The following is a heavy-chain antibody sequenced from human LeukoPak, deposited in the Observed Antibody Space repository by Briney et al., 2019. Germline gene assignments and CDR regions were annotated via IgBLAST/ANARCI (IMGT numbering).Heavy chain of an antibody. CDR1: GFTFSSYE. D-gene: IGHD4-11*01. J-gene: IGHJ6*02. CDR3: AREGSNGGYYYYGMDV. Sequence: GGSLRLSCAASGFTFSSYEMNWVRQAPGKGLEWVSYISSSGSTIYYADSVKGRFTISRDNAKNLLYLQMNSLRAEDTAVYYCAREGSNGGYYYYGMDVWGQGTTVTVSS. V-gene: IGHV3-48*03. CDR2: ISSSGSTI.